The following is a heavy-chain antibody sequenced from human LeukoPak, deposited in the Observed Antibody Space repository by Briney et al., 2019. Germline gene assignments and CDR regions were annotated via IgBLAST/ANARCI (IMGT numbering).Heavy chain of an antibody. CDR1: GGSISSGGYY. CDR3: ARAGYSSGWYEFDY. V-gene: IGHV4-61*08. D-gene: IGHD6-19*01. CDR2: IYYSGST. Sequence: SETLSLTCTVSGGSISSGGYYWSWIRQPPGKGLEWIGYIYYSGSTNYNPSLKSRVTISVDTSKNQFSLKLSSVTAADTAVYYCARAGYSSGWYEFDYWGQGTLVTVSS. J-gene: IGHJ4*02.